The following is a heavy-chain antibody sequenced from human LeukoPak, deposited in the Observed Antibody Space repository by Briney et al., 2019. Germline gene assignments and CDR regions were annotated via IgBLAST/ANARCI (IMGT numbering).Heavy chain of an antibody. CDR3: AKDLSLPCTSCYYN. D-gene: IGHD2-2*01. CDR2: IRYDGSNK. CDR1: GFTFGSYG. V-gene: IGHV3-30*02. Sequence: GGSLRLSCAASGFTFGSYGMHWVRQAPGKGLEWVAFIRYDGSNKYYADSVKGRFTISRDNSKNTLYLQMNSLRAEDTAVYYCAKDLSLPCTSCYYNWGQGTLVTVSS. J-gene: IGHJ4*02.